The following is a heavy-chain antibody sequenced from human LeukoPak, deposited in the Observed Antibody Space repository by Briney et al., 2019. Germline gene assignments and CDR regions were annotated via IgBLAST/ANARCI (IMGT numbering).Heavy chain of an antibody. J-gene: IGHJ4*02. V-gene: IGHV5-51*01. CDR2: IYPGDSDT. CDR1: GYSFTSYW. Sequence: GESLKISCKGSGYSFTSYWIGWVRQMPGKGLEWMGIIYPGDSDTRYSPSFQGQVTISADKSISTAYLQWSSLKASDTAMYYCARQGPGDGYNEGSPDYWAREPWSPSPQ. D-gene: IGHD5-24*01. CDR3: ARQGPGDGYNEGSPDY.